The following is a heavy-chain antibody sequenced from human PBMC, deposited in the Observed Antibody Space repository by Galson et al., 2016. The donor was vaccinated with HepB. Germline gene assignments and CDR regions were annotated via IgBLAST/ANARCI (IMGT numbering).Heavy chain of an antibody. Sequence: SLRLSCAASGFSFSTYAMSWARQAPGEGLEWVAAISGSGGTIYYTDSVKGRFSISRDNSRNTLYLQMNFLRAEYTALYYCVKDYGDYRYFFDTWGQGTLVTVSS. V-gene: IGHV3-23*01. CDR3: VKDYGDYRYFFDT. D-gene: IGHD4-17*01. CDR1: GFSFSTYA. J-gene: IGHJ4*02. CDR2: ISGSGGTI.